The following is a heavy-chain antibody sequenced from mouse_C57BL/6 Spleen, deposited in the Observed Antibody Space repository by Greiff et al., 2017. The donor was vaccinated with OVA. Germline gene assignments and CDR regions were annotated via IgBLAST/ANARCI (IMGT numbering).Heavy chain of an antibody. J-gene: IGHJ4*01. V-gene: IGHV1-34*01. Sequence: EVQLQESGPELVKPGASVKMSCKASGYTFTDYYMHWVKQSPGKSLEWIGYIYPNSGGNGYNEKFKGKATLTVDNSSSTAYMELRSLTSEDSAVYYCARYDYDGLYAMDYWGQGTSVTVSS. D-gene: IGHD2-4*01. CDR2: IYPNSGGN. CDR1: GYTFTDYY. CDR3: ARYDYDGLYAMDY.